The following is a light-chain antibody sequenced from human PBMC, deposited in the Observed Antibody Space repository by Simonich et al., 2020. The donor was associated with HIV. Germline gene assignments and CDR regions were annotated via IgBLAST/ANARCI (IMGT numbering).Light chain of an antibody. J-gene: IGKJ4*01. CDR1: QSVSSN. V-gene: IGKV3-15*01. CDR2: GAS. CDR3: QQYNNWPPMT. Sequence: EIVMTQSPATLSVSPGAMPTLSCRASQSVSSNLAWYQQKPGQAPRLLIYGASTRATGIPARFSGSGSGTEFTLTISSMQSEDFAVYYCQQYNNWPPMTFGGGTKVEIK.